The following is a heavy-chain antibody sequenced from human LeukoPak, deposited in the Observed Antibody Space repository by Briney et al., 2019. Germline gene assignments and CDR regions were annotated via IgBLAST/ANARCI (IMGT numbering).Heavy chain of an antibody. CDR1: GYTFTSYG. J-gene: IGHJ5*02. CDR3: ARDQYRGTIFGVVIIAEGNWFDP. V-gene: IGHV1-18*01. D-gene: IGHD3-3*01. CDR2: ISAYNGNT. Sequence: ASVKVSCKASGYTFTSYGISWVRQAPGQGLEWMGWISAYNGNTNYAQKLQGRVTMTTDTSTSTAYMELRSLRSDDTAVYYRARDQYRGTIFGVVIIAEGNWFDPWGQGTLVTVSS.